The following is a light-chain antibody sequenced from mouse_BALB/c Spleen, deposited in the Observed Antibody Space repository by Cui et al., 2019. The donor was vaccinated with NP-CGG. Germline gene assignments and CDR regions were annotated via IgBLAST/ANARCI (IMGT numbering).Light chain of an antibody. CDR2: GTN. CDR3: ALWYSNHWV. V-gene: IGLV1*01. Sequence: QAVVTPESALTTSPGETVTLTCRSSTGAVTTYNYANWVQEKPDHLFTGLIGGTNNRAPGVPARFSGSLIGDKAALTITGAQTEDEAIYFCALWYSNHWVFGGGTKLTAL. J-gene: IGLJ1*01. CDR1: TGAVTTYNY.